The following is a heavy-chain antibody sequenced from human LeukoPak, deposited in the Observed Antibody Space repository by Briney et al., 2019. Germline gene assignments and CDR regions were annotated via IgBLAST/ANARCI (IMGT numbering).Heavy chain of an antibody. Sequence: ASVKVSCKASGYTFTGYYMHWVRQAPGQGLEWTGWINPNSGGTNYAQKFQGRVTMTRDTSISTAYMEPSRLRSDDTAVYYCARGFNDPYYYYYMDVWGKGTTVTVSS. CDR1: GYTFTGYY. V-gene: IGHV1-2*02. CDR3: ARGFNDPYYYYYMDV. D-gene: IGHD1-1*01. CDR2: INPNSGGT. J-gene: IGHJ6*03.